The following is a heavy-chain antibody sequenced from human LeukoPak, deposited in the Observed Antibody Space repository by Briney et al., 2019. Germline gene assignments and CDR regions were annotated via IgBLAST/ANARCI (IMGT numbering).Heavy chain of an antibody. CDR1: GYNFIDYY. Sequence: GASVKVSCRASGYNFIDYYMYWVRQAPGQGLEYMGWINPNSGETFSSRTFQGRVTMTRDTSISTVYMELSGLGSDDTAIYFCASGVATAFGYWGQGTLVTVSS. V-gene: IGHV1-2*02. CDR2: INPNSGET. CDR3: ASGVATAFGY. J-gene: IGHJ4*02. D-gene: IGHD5-12*01.